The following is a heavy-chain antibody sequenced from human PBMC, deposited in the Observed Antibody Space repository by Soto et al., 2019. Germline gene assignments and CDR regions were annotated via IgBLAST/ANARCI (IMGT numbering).Heavy chain of an antibody. CDR3: ARKGAAASYSHYYMDV. J-gene: IGHJ6*03. CDR1: GGSISPYY. Sequence: QVQLQESGPGLVKPSETLSLTCTVSGGSISPYYWSWLRQPPGKGLEWIGYIYYSGNTNYNPSLESRGTISVDTSRNQFPLKLTSVTAADTAVYYCARKGAAASYSHYYMDVWGRGTTVTVSS. CDR2: IYYSGNT. D-gene: IGHD6-13*01. V-gene: IGHV4-59*01.